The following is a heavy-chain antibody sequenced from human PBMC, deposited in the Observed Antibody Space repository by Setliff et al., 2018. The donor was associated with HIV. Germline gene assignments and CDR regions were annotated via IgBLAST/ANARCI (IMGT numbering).Heavy chain of an antibody. J-gene: IGHJ4*02. D-gene: IGHD2-8*02. CDR3: ARRGMWSYETGGNPTATFDY. CDR2: IYFSGTP. V-gene: IGHV4-39*01. Sequence: LSLTCTVSGGSINSRSYYWAWIRQPPGKGLEWVASIYFSGTPYYNPSLKNRVTISVDTSKNQFSLKLSSVTATDTAVYYCARRGMWSYETGGNPTATFDYWGQGVLVTVSS. CDR1: GGSINSRSYY.